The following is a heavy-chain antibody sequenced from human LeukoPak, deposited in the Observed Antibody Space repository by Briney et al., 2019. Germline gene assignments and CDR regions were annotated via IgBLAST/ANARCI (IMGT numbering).Heavy chain of an antibody. Sequence: ASVKVSCXASGYTFTIYYMHWVRQARGQGLEWMAIINPSGGSTSYAPKFQGRVTVTRDTSTSTVYMELRSLRSEDTAVYYCARVDCSSGRCYTLDFDYWGQGTLVTVSS. CDR1: GYTFTIYY. D-gene: IGHD2-2*02. J-gene: IGHJ4*02. CDR3: ARVDCSSGRCYTLDFDY. V-gene: IGHV1-46*03. CDR2: INPSGGST.